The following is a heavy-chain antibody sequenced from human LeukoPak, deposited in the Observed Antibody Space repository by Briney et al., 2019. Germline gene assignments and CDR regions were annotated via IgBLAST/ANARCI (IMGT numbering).Heavy chain of an antibody. Sequence: GGSLRLSCAASGFTFSSYWMNWVRQAPGKGLEWVANIKEDRTVKNYVDSVKGRFTISRDNAKNSLYLQLNSLRAEDTAVYYCAKDLDWNFDYWGQGTLVTVSS. J-gene: IGHJ4*02. CDR1: GFTFSSYW. D-gene: IGHD1-1*01. V-gene: IGHV3-7*03. CDR2: IKEDRTVK. CDR3: AKDLDWNFDY.